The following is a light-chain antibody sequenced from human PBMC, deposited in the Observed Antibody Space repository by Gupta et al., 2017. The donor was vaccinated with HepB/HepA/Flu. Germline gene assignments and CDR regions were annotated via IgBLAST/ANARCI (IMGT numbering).Light chain of an antibody. J-gene: IGLJ2*01. Sequence: QSVLTQPPSVSGAPGQRVTISCTGRSSNIGAGYDVHWYQQLPGKAPKLLIYDNSNRPSGVPGRFSGSKSGTSASLAITGLQAEDEADYYCQSYDSSLSGHVVFGGGTKLTVL. CDR3: QSYDSSLSGHVV. CDR1: SSNIGAGYD. V-gene: IGLV1-40*01. CDR2: DNS.